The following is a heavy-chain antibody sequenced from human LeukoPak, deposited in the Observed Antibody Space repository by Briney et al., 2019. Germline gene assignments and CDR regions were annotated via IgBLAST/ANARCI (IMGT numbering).Heavy chain of an antibody. D-gene: IGHD3-22*01. Sequence: SETLSLTCSVSGYSISTDYYWGWIRQAPGKGLEHIGIINHRGSTNYNPSLKSRVTISPDTSKNQFSFNLSSVTAADTAVYYCARVGDTSGYFQHFDYWGQGILVTVSS. J-gene: IGHJ4*01. CDR2: INHRGST. CDR3: ARVGDTSGYFQHFDY. V-gene: IGHV4-38-2*02. CDR1: GYSISTDYY.